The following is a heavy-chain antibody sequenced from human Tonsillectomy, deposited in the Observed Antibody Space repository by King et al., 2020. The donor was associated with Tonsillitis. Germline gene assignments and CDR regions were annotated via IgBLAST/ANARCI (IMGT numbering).Heavy chain of an antibody. Sequence: ELVQSEAEVKKPGASVQVSCKASGYTFNSFGVSWVRQAPGQGLEWMGWINAYNGNTNFAQKLQGRVIMTTDTSTTTAYMELRSLRSDDTAVYYCATPGTDSSGYQYFDYWGQGTLVTVSS. J-gene: IGHJ4*02. CDR1: GYTFNSFG. CDR2: INAYNGNT. CDR3: ATPGTDSSGYQYFDY. V-gene: IGHV1-18*01. D-gene: IGHD3-22*01.